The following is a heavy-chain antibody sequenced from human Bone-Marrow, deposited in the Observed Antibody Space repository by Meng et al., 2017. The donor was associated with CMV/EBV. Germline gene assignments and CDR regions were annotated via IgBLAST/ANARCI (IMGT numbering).Heavy chain of an antibody. V-gene: IGHV1-2*02. CDR2: INPNSGSA. D-gene: IGHD1-1*01. Sequence: ASVKVSCKASGYTFTDYYMHWMRQAPGQGLVWMAEINPNSGSAKSAHEFKGRITMTRDTSISKAYMEQSNLRSDDAAVNYCAREQIGCSTTNYHFDYWGQGTPVTVSS. J-gene: IGHJ4*02. CDR3: AREQIGCSTTNYHFDY. CDR1: GYTFTDYY.